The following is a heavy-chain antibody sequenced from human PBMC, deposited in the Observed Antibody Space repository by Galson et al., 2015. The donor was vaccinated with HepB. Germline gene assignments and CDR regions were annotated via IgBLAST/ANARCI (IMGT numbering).Heavy chain of an antibody. J-gene: IGHJ3*02. CDR3: ARLSRDAYNLDDAFDI. Sequence: ETLSLTCTVSGGSISSYFWSWIRQPPGKGLEWIGYIFYSGSTNYNPSLKSRVTISVDTSKNQFSLKLSSVTAADTAVYYCARLSRDAYNLDDAFDIWGQGTMVTVSS. CDR1: GGSISSYF. V-gene: IGHV4-59*08. CDR2: IFYSGST. D-gene: IGHD5-24*01.